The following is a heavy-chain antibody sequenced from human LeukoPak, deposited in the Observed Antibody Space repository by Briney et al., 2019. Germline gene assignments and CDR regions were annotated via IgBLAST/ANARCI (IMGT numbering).Heavy chain of an antibody. Sequence: GGSLRLSCAASGFTFSTYVMNWFRQSPGRGLEWVSTISVGAEDIFYADSVKGRFTISRDDSNHALYLQMHSLRAEDTALYYCASGPPFLKYFEYWGQGTLVTVSS. CDR2: ISVGAEDI. CDR1: GFTFSTYV. V-gene: IGHV3-23*01. D-gene: IGHD3-3*01. CDR3: ASGPPFLKYFEY. J-gene: IGHJ4*02.